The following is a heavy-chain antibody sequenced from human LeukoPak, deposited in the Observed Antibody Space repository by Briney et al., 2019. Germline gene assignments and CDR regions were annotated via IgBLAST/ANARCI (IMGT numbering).Heavy chain of an antibody. CDR3: AREVVVAATPDYYYGMDV. CDR2: INYSGNS. CDR1: GGSISSYY. Sequence: PSETLSLTCIVSGGSISSYYWSWIRRPPGKGLEWIGYINYSGNSRYNPSLNSRVTISVDTSKNQFSLKLSSVTAADTAVYYCAREVVVAATPDYYYGMDVWGQGTTVTVSS. D-gene: IGHD2-15*01. J-gene: IGHJ6*02. V-gene: IGHV4-59*01.